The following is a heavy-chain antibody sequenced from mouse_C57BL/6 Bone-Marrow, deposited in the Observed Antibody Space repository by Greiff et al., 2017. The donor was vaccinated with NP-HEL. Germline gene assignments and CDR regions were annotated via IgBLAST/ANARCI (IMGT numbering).Heavy chain of an antibody. CDR2: IRSKSNNYAT. CDR1: GFSFNTYA. D-gene: IGHD2-3*01. Sequence: EVQLVESGGGLVQPKGSLKLSCAASGFSFNTYAMNWVRQAPGKGLEWVARIRSKSNNYATYYADSVKDRFTISRDDSESMLYLQMNNLKTEDTAMYYCVRPDGYYSAWFAYWGQGTLVTVSA. V-gene: IGHV10-1*01. J-gene: IGHJ3*01. CDR3: VRPDGYYSAWFAY.